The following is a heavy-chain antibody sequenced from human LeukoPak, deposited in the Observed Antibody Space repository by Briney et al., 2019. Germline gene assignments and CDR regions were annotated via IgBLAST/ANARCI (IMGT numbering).Heavy chain of an antibody. V-gene: IGHV1-58*02. Sequence: ASVKVSCKASGFTFTSSAMQWVRQARGQRLEWIGWIVVGSGNTNYAQKFQERVTITRDMSTSTAYMELSSLRSEDTAVYYCAAGYYDSSGYMVYWGQGTLVTVSS. J-gene: IGHJ4*02. CDR3: AAGYYDSSGYMVY. D-gene: IGHD3-22*01. CDR2: IVVGSGNT. CDR1: GFTFTSSA.